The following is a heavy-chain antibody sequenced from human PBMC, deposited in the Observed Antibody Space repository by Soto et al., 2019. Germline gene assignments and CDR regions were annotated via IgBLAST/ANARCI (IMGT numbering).Heavy chain of an antibody. CDR1: GFTFSAFE. CDR3: ARYQTLPGATRLGASPVYYYYGMDV. D-gene: IGHD2-2*01. Sequence: PGGSLRLSCAASGFTFSAFEMHWVRQAPGKGLEWLSFISSSGTTISYADSVRGRFTISRDDAENSLFLQMDSLGVEDTAVYYCARYQTLPGATRLGASPVYYYYGMDVWGQGTTVTVSS. CDR2: ISSSGTTI. J-gene: IGHJ6*02. V-gene: IGHV3-48*03.